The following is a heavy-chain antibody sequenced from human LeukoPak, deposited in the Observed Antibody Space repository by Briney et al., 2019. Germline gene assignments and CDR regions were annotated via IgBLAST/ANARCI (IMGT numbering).Heavy chain of an antibody. J-gene: IGHJ4*02. CDR3: ARGPKRIAAAGTPGMAGY. V-gene: IGHV1-2*02. CDR2: INPNSGGT. D-gene: IGHD6-13*01. Sequence: GASVKVSCKASGYTFTGYYMHWVRQAPGQGLEWMGWINPNSGGTNYAQKFQGRVTMTRDTSISTAYMELSRLRSDDTAVYYCARGPKRIAAAGTPGMAGYWGQGTLVTVSS. CDR1: GYTFTGYY.